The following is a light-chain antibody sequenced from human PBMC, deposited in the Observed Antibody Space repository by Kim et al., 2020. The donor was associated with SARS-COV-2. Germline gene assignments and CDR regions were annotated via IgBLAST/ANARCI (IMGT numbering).Light chain of an antibody. CDR3: QQRSNWTDRIT. Sequence: EIVLTQSPATLSLSPGERATLSCRASQSVSSYLAWYQQKPGQAPRLLIYDASNRATGIPARFSGSGSGTDFTLTISSLEPEDFAVYYCQQRSNWTDRITFGPGTKVDIK. J-gene: IGKJ3*01. V-gene: IGKV3-11*01. CDR2: DAS. CDR1: QSVSSY.